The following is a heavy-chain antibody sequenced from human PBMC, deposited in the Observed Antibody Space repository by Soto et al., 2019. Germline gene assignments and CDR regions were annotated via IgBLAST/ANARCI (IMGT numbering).Heavy chain of an antibody. D-gene: IGHD4-17*01. V-gene: IGHV4-61*01. CDR1: GGSVSSGSYY. J-gene: IGHJ4*02. CDR2: IYHSGST. CDR3: ARCPHADYAHY. Sequence: QVRLQESGPGLVKPSETLSLTCSVSGGSVSSGSYYWTWIRQPPGKRLDWIGNIYHSGSTNYNPSPKSRVNITIDTSKNQVSLRLSSVTAADTAVYYCARCPHADYAHYWGQGTLVSVSS.